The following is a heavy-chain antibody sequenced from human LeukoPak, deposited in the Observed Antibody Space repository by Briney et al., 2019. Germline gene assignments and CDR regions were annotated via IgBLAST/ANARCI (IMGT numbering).Heavy chain of an antibody. V-gene: IGHV3-21*01. CDR3: ARDMTVTTGL. D-gene: IGHD4-17*01. CDR1: GFTFSSYS. J-gene: IGHJ1*01. Sequence: GGSLRLSCAASGFTFSSYSMNWVRQAPGKGLEWVSSISSSSSYIYYAVSVKGRFTISRDNAKNSLYLQMNSLRAEDTAVYYCARDMTVTTGLWGQGTLVTVSS. CDR2: ISSSSSYI.